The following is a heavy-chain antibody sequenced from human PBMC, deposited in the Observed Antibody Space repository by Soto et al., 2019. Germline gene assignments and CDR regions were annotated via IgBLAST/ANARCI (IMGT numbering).Heavy chain of an antibody. CDR2: TRNKVNGFTT. Sequence: XGSRRRSGAASGFSFGGHYMVVFRRATWKGLEWVGRTRNKVNGFTTEYAASVKGRFTISRDDSKNSLYLQMNSLKTEDTAVYYCVREVHTQIRGVIMAYNYGMDVCGQGPTVIVSS. CDR3: VREVHTQIRGVIMAYNYGMDV. D-gene: IGHD3-10*01. J-gene: IGHJ6*02. CDR1: GFSFGGHY. V-gene: IGHV3-72*01.